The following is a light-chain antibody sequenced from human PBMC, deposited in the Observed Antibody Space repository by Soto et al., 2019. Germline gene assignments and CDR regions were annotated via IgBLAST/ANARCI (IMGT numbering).Light chain of an antibody. J-gene: IGKJ2*01. CDR1: QSVSSSY. V-gene: IGKV3-20*01. CDR3: QQYGSSPYT. Sequence: EIVLTQSPGTLSLSPAERATLSCRASQSVSSSYLAWYQQKPGQAPRLLIYGASSRATGIPDRFSGSGSGTDFTLTISRLEPEDFAVYYCQQYGSSPYTFGQGTKLDIK. CDR2: GAS.